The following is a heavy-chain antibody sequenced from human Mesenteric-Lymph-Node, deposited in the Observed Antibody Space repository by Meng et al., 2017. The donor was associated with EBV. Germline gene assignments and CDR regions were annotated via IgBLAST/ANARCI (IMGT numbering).Heavy chain of an antibody. Sequence: QVQLVQSGAEVKKPGASVKVSCQASGYTFTSYVMHWMRQAPGQRLEWMGWINADNGDTKYSQKFQGRVTITRDTSASTAYMELSSLRSEDTAMYYCAAGSHGSGSYYNSYKAYWGQGTLVTVSS. CDR3: AAGSHGSGSYYNSYKAY. CDR1: GYTFTSYV. CDR2: INADNGDT. D-gene: IGHD3-10*01. J-gene: IGHJ4*02. V-gene: IGHV1-3*01.